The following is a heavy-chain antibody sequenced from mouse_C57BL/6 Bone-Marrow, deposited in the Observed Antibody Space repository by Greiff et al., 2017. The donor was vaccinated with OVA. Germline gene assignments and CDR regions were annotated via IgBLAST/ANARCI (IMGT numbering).Heavy chain of an antibody. D-gene: IGHD2-3*01. V-gene: IGHV1-59*01. CDR1: GYTFTSYW. CDR3: ARRGCLLPYWYFGV. CDR2: IDPSDSYT. J-gene: IGHJ1*03. Sequence: QVQLQQPGAELVRPGTSVKLSCKASGYTFTSYWMHWVKQRPGQGLEWIGVIDPSDSYTTYNQKFKGKATLTVDTASSTAYMQLSSLTSEDSAIYYCARRGCLLPYWYFGVWGTGTTVTVST.